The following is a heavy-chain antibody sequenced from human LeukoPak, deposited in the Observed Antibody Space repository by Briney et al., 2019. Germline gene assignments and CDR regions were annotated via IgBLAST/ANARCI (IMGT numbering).Heavy chain of an antibody. CDR3: ARARISGRYYYYGMDV. V-gene: IGHV1-69*04. J-gene: IGHJ6*02. CDR1: GGTFSSYA. D-gene: IGHD3-10*01. CDR2: IIPILGIA. Sequence: ASVKVSRKASGGTFSSYAISWVRQAPGQGLGWMGRIIPILGIANYAQKFQGRVTITADKSTSTAYMELSSLRSEDTAVYYCARARISGRYYYYGMDVWGQGTTVTVSS.